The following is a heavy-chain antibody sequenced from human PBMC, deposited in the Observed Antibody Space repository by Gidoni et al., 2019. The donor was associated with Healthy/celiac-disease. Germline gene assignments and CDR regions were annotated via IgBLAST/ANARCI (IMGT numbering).Heavy chain of an antibody. J-gene: IGHJ6*02. CDR3: AKEYVHGYSYAHYYYYYGMDV. V-gene: IGHV3-30*18. CDR1: GFTFSSYG. CDR2: ISYDGSNK. Sequence: QVQLVESGGGVVQPGRSLRLSCAASGFTFSSYGLHWVRQAPGKGLEWVAVISYDGSNKYYADSVKGRFTISRDNSKNTLYLQMNSLRAEDTAVYYCAKEYVHGYSYAHYYYYYGMDVWGQGTTVTVSS. D-gene: IGHD5-18*01.